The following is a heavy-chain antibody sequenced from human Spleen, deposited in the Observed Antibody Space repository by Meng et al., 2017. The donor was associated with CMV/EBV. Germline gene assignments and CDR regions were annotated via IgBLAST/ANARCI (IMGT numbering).Heavy chain of an antibody. V-gene: IGHV3-7*01. CDR3: ARGVEYYESSGYGCDY. Sequence: GESLKISCAVSGFRFGSYWMTWVRQAPGKGLEWVANIKEDGSEKYYVDSVKGRFTISRDNAKNSLYLQMNSLRAEDTAVYYCARGVEYYESSGYGCDYWGQGTLVTVSS. CDR1: GFRFGSYW. J-gene: IGHJ4*02. D-gene: IGHD3-22*01. CDR2: IKEDGSEK.